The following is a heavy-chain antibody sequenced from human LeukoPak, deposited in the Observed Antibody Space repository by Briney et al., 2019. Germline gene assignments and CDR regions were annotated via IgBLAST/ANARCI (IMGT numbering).Heavy chain of an antibody. CDR1: GYTFTGYY. D-gene: IGHD4-17*01. CDR2: INPNSGGT. J-gene: IGHJ4*02. CDR3: ARDDYGDSVY. Sequence: ASVKVSCKASGYTFTGYYMHWVRQAPGQGLEWMGWINPNSGGTNYAQKFQGRVTITADKSTSTAYMELSSLRSEDTAVYYCARDDYGDSVYWGQGTLVTVSS. V-gene: IGHV1-2*02.